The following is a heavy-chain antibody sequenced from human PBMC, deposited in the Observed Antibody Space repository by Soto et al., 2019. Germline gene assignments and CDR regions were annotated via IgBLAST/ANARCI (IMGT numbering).Heavy chain of an antibody. J-gene: IGHJ4*02. V-gene: IGHV3-30*18. Sequence: GWSLRLSCAASGFTFSSYGMHWVRQAPGKGLEWVAVISYDGSNKYYADSVKGRFTISRDNSKNTLYLQMDSLRAEDTAVYYCAKNMIVVVTPLDYWGQGTLVTVSS. CDR3: AKNMIVVVTPLDY. CDR2: ISYDGSNK. CDR1: GFTFSSYG. D-gene: IGHD3-22*01.